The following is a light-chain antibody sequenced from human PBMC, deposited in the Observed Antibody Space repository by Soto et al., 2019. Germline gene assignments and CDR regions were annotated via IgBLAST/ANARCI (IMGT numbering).Light chain of an antibody. CDR2: GAS. V-gene: IGKV3-20*01. Sequence: EIVLTQSPDTLSLSPGERATLSCRASQSVSSSNLAWYQQKPGQAPRLLIYGASSRATGIPDRFSGSGSGTDFTLTISRLEPEDFAVYSCQQYGTSPLTFGGGTKVEIK. J-gene: IGKJ4*01. CDR3: QQYGTSPLT. CDR1: QSVSSSN.